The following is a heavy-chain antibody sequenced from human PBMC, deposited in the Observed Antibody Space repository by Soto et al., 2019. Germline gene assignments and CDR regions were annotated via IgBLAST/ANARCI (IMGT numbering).Heavy chain of an antibody. Sequence: GASVKVSCKASGYMFTGYYIHWVRQAPGQGLEWMGLIDPTGGSTDYAQKFQARVTMTRDTSTTTVYMELSSLRSEDTAVYYCARPQGGSGYYNGCDIWGQGTMGTVS. CDR2: IDPTGGST. CDR1: GYMFTGYY. D-gene: IGHD3-22*01. J-gene: IGHJ3*02. V-gene: IGHV1-46*01. CDR3: ARPQGGSGYYNGCDI.